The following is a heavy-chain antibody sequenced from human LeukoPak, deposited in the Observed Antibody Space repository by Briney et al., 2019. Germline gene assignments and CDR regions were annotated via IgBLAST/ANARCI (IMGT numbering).Heavy chain of an antibody. V-gene: IGHV3-7*01. Sequence: TGGSLRLSCAASGFTFSSYRMNRVRQAPGKGLEWVANIKQDGSEKYYVDSVKGRFSISRDNAKNSLYLQMNSLRAEDTAVYYCARDQVKMVRRIIIPEYYYYYMDVWGKGTTVTISS. CDR1: GFTFSSYR. CDR3: ARDQVKMVRRIIIPEYYYYYMDV. D-gene: IGHD3-10*01. CDR2: IKQDGSEK. J-gene: IGHJ6*03.